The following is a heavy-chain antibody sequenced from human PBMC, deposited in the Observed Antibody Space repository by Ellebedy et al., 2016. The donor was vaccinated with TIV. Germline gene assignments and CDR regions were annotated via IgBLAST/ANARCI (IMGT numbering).Heavy chain of an antibody. D-gene: IGHD2-15*01. CDR1: GGTFSSYA. CDR3: ARGVVVVAATLDGQFDY. J-gene: IGHJ4*02. V-gene: IGHV1-69*06. Sequence: SVKVSXXASGGTFSSYAISWVRQAPGQGLEWMGGIIPIFGTANYAQKFQGRVTITADKSTSTAYMELSSLRSEDTAVYYCARGVVVVAATLDGQFDYWGQGTLVTVSS. CDR2: IIPIFGTA.